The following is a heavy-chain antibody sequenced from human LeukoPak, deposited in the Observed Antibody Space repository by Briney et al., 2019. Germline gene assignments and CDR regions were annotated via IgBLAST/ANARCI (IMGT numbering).Heavy chain of an antibody. Sequence: ASVKVSCKASGYTFTSFFMHWVRQAPGQGLEWMGIINPSGGSTSYAQKFQGRVTMTRDTSTSTVYMELSSLRPEDTAVYYCARGVDYYDSSGPNPNFDYWGQGTLVTVSS. D-gene: IGHD3-22*01. V-gene: IGHV1-46*01. CDR1: GYTFTSFF. CDR3: ARGVDYYDSSGPNPNFDY. CDR2: INPSGGST. J-gene: IGHJ4*02.